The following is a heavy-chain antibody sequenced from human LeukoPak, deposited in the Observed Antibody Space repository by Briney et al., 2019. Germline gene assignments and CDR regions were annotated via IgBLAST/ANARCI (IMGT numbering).Heavy chain of an antibody. CDR3: ARQRGGGYWYFDL. CDR1: GGSISSGTYY. Sequence: SETLSLTCIVSGGSISSGTYYWGWIRQPPGKGLEWIGSIYYSGSTYYNPSLKSRVTISVDMSKNQFSLKLSSETAADTAVYYCARQRGGGYWYFDLWGRGTLVTVSS. J-gene: IGHJ2*01. CDR2: IYYSGST. V-gene: IGHV4-39*01.